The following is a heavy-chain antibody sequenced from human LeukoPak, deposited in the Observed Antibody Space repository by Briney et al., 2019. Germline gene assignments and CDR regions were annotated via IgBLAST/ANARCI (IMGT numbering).Heavy chain of an antibody. CDR2: IDEDGIEK. J-gene: IGHJ4*02. CDR3: ARDDGSRSVDF. D-gene: IGHD1-14*01. Sequence: PEGSLRLSCAASGFTFTTYWMSWVREAPGKGLEWVANIDEDGIEKYYVDSLEGRFTVSRDNAKNSLYLQMNSLRPEDTAVYYCARDDGSRSVDFWGQGALVTVSS. CDR1: GFTFTTYW. V-gene: IGHV3-7*04.